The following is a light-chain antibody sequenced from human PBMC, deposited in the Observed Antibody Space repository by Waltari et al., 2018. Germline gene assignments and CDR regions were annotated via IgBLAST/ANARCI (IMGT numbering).Light chain of an antibody. CDR1: ESINSW. CDR3: QQTNSFPIT. V-gene: IGKV1-12*01. J-gene: IGKJ3*01. CDR2: AAS. Sequence: DIQMTQSPSTLSASVGDRVTISCRATESINSWLAWYQQKPGKAPKLLIYAASSLQSGVPSRFSGSGSGTDFTLTISSLQPEDFATYYCQQTNSFPITFGPGTKVDIK.